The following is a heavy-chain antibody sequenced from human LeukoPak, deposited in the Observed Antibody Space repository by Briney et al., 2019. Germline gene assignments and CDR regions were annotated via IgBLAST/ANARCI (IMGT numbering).Heavy chain of an antibody. J-gene: IGHJ3*02. V-gene: IGHV4-59*08. CDR1: GGSISSYY. D-gene: IGHD6-13*01. Sequence: SETLSLTCTVSGGSISSYYWSWIRQPPGKGLEWIGYIYYSGSTNYNPSLKSRVTISVDTSKNQFSLKLSSVTAADTAVYYCARVLVSSSWFAFDIWGQGTMVTVSS. CDR3: ARVLVSSSWFAFDI. CDR2: IYYSGST.